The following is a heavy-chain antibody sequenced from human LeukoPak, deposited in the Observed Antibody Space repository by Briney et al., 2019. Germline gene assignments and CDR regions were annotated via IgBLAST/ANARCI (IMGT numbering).Heavy chain of an antibody. V-gene: IGHV3-30-3*01. CDR3: ARPRFSSFDY. J-gene: IGHJ4*02. Sequence: GGSLRLSCAASGFTFSSYAMHWVRQAPGKELEWVAVISYDGSNKYYADSVKGRFTISRDSSKNTLYLQMNSLRAEDTAVYYCARPRFSSFDYWGQGTLVTVSS. D-gene: IGHD3-3*02. CDR1: GFTFSSYA. CDR2: ISYDGSNK.